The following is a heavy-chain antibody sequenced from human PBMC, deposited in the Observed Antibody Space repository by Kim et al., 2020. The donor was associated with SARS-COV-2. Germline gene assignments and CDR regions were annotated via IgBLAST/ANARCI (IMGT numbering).Heavy chain of an antibody. V-gene: IGHV3-48*03. Sequence: GGSLRLSCAASGFTFSSYEMNWVRQAPGKGLEWVSYISSSGSTIYYADSVKGRFTISRDNAKNSLYLQMNSLRAEDTAVYYCAREERVGDYYYGMDVWGQGTTVTVSS. J-gene: IGHJ6*02. CDR1: GFTFSSYE. D-gene: IGHD2-15*01. CDR3: AREERVGDYYYGMDV. CDR2: ISSSGSTI.